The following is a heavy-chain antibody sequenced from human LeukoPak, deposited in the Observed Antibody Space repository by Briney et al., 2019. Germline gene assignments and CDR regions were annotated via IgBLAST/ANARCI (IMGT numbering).Heavy chain of an antibody. V-gene: IGHV3-7*03. Sequence: GGSLRLSCAASGFTFSSYWMSWVRQAPGKGLEWVANIKQDGSEKYYVDSVKGRFTISRDNAKNSLYLQMNSLRAEDTAVYYCAKAELDYDFWSGYLYYYYGMDVWGQGTTVTVS. D-gene: IGHD3-3*01. CDR1: GFTFSSYW. CDR3: AKAELDYDFWSGYLYYYYGMDV. J-gene: IGHJ6*02. CDR2: IKQDGSEK.